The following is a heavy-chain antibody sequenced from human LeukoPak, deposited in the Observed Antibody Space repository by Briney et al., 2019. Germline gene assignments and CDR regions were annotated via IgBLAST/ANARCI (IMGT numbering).Heavy chain of an antibody. Sequence: SETLSLTCTVSGGSISSSSYYWGWIRQPPGKGLEWIGSIYYSGSTYYNPSLKSRVTISVDTSKNQFSLKLSSVTAADTAVYYCASLRIAVAGANYYYYYYMDVWGKGTTVTISS. CDR1: GGSISSSSYY. J-gene: IGHJ6*03. CDR3: ASLRIAVAGANYYYYYYMDV. CDR2: IYYSGST. V-gene: IGHV4-39*07. D-gene: IGHD6-19*01.